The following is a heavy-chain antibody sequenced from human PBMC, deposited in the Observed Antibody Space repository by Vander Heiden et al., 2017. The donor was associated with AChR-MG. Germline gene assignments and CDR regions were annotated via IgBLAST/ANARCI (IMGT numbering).Heavy chain of an antibody. J-gene: IGHJ3*02. CDR3: AKDSAWVRGFGAFDI. Sequence: EVQLVESGGGLVQPGRSLRLSCAASGFTFDDDAMHWVRQAPGKGLEGVSGISWNGGSIGYADSVKGRFTISRDNAKNSLYLQMNSLRAEDTALYYCAKDSAWVRGFGAFDIWGQGTMVTVSS. CDR2: ISWNGGSI. CDR1: GFTFDDDA. V-gene: IGHV3-9*01. D-gene: IGHD3-16*01.